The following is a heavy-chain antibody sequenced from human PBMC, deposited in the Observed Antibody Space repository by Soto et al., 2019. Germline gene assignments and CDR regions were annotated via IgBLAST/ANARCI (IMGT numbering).Heavy chain of an antibody. Sequence: SETLSLTCTVSGGSISSYYWSWIRQPPGKGLEWIGYIYYSGSTNYNPSLKSRVTISVDTSKNQFSLKLSSVTAADTAVYYCARGGPYYYYYYYMDVWGKGTTVTVSS. CDR1: GGSISSYY. J-gene: IGHJ6*03. CDR3: ARGGPYYYYYYYMDV. CDR2: IYYSGST. V-gene: IGHV4-59*01.